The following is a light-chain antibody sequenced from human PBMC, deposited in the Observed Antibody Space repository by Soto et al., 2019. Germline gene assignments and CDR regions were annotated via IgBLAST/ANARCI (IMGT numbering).Light chain of an antibody. CDR1: QGVSGSY. CDR3: QYYGGSPRT. V-gene: IGKV3-20*01. J-gene: IGKJ1*01. Sequence: EIVLTQSPGTLSLSPGERATLSCRASQGVSGSYLAWYQQKPGQAPRLLIYGASSRATGIPNKFSGSESGTDFTITISRLEPEDFAVYYCQYYGGSPRTFGQGTKVEIK. CDR2: GAS.